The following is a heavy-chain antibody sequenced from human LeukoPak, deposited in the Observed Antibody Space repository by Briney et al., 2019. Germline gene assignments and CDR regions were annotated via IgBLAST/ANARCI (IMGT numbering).Heavy chain of an antibody. CDR1: AFTFSRYG. Sequence: GGSLRLSCAASAFTFSRYGMHWVRQAPGKGLEWVSFIQTDGSTKYYSDSVKGRFTIFRDNPKNTVYLQMNSLSTEDTAVYYCAIEISRLVIHAFDLWGQGTMVTVSS. CDR2: IQTDGSTK. CDR3: AIEISRLVIHAFDL. D-gene: IGHD3-9*01. V-gene: IGHV3-30*02. J-gene: IGHJ3*01.